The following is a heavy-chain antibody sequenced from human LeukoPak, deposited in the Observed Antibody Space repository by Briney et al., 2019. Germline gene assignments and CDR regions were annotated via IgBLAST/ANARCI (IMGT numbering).Heavy chain of an antibody. D-gene: IGHD2-2*02. V-gene: IGHV4-59*08. Sequence: SETLSLTCTVSGGSISSYYWSWIRQPPGKGLEWIGYIYYSGSTNYNPSLKSRVTISVDTSKNQFSLKLSSVTAADTAVYYCARAIFPGGHFQHWGQGTLVTVSS. CDR2: IYYSGST. J-gene: IGHJ1*01. CDR3: ARAIFPGGHFQH. CDR1: GGSISSYY.